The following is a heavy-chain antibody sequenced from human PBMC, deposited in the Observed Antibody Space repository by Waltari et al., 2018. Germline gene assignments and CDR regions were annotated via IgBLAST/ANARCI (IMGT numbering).Heavy chain of an antibody. Sequence: EVFLQQLGGGLVQPGGSLKLSCVVSGANNDINYLNWLRQAPGKGLEWISGSFADGTPHDSDSGRGRFVISRDKSENTLYLQMNIVRPDDSSGYYCARGGHPNSWGQGTLVTVSS. D-gene: IGHD2-15*01. CDR1: GANNDINY. CDR2: SFADGTP. CDR3: ARGGHPNS. J-gene: IGHJ1*01. V-gene: IGHV3-66*02.